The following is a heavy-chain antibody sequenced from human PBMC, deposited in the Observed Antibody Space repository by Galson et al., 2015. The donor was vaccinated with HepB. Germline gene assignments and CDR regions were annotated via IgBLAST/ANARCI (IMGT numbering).Heavy chain of an antibody. CDR3: ARDLTQGYYYYGMDV. J-gene: IGHJ6*02. Sequence: SLRLSCAASGFTFSSYAMHWVRQAPGKGLEWVAVISYDGSNKYYADSVKGRFTISRDNSKNTLYLQMNSLRAEDTAVYYCARDLTQGYYYYGMDVWGQGTTVTVSS. CDR2: ISYDGSNK. CDR1: GFTFSSYA. V-gene: IGHV3-30-3*01.